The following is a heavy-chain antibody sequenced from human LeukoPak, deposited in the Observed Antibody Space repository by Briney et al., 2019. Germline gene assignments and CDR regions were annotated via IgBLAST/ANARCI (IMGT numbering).Heavy chain of an antibody. CDR1: GFTFSSYA. V-gene: IGHV3-23*01. CDR2: ISGSGGST. Sequence: GGSLRLSCAASGFTFSSYAMSWVRQAPGKGLEWVSAISGSGGSTYYADSVKGRFTISRDNSKNMLYLQMNSLRAEDTAVYYCAKCPNIVLMVYAPNWGQGTLVTVSS. J-gene: IGHJ4*02. CDR3: AKCPNIVLMVYAPN. D-gene: IGHD2-8*01.